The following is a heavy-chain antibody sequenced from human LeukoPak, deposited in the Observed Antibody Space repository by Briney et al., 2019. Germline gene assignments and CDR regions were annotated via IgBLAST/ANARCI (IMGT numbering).Heavy chain of an antibody. CDR2: ISSSGCTI. D-gene: IGHD6-13*01. CDR1: GFTFSNYE. V-gene: IGHV3-48*03. J-gene: IGHJ4*02. Sequence: GGSLRLSCAASGFTFSNYEMNWVRQAPGKGLEWVSYISSSGCTIYYADSVKGRFTISRDNAKNSLYLQMNSLRAEDTAVYYCARVAAAGTGDFDYWGQGTLVTVSS. CDR3: ARVAAAGTGDFDY.